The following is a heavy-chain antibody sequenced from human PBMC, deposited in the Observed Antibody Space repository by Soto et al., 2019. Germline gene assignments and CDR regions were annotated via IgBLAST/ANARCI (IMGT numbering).Heavy chain of an antibody. CDR3: ARLMVRGVITTLYYYYGMDV. CDR1: GGSLSGYY. J-gene: IGHJ6*02. V-gene: IGHV4-34*01. CDR2: INHSGST. D-gene: IGHD3-10*01. Sequence: SKTLALTSAVYGGSLSGYYWSWIGQPPGKGLEWIGEINHSGSTNYNPSLKSRVTISVDTSTNHFSLKLSSVTAEDTAVYYCARLMVRGVITTLYYYYGMDVWCQGPTVS.